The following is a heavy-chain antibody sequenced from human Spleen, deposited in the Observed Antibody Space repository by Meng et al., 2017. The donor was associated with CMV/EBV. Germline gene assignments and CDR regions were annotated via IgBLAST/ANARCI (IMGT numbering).Heavy chain of an antibody. V-gene: IGHV3-48*03. CDR3: ARKDDWNYKLDY. J-gene: IGHJ4*02. Sequence: GGSLRLSCAASGLSISRYWMSWVRQAPGKGLEWVSYISSSGSTIYYADSVKGRFTISRDNAKNSLYLQMNSLRAEDTAVYYCARKDDWNYKLDYWGQGTLVTVSS. CDR1: GLSISRYW. D-gene: IGHD1-7*01. CDR2: ISSSGSTI.